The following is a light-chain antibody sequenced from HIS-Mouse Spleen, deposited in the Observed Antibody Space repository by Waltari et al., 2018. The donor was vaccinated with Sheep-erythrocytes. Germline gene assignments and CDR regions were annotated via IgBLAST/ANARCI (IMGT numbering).Light chain of an antibody. V-gene: IGLV2-8*01. CDR3: SSYAGSNNWV. J-gene: IGLJ3*02. Sequence: QSALTQPPSASGSPGQSVTISCTGTSSAVGGYHHVSWYQQHPGKAPKLMIYEVSKRPSGVPDRFSGSKSGNTASLTVSGLQAEDEADYYCSSYAGSNNWVFGGGTKLTVL. CDR1: SSAVGGYHH. CDR2: EVS.